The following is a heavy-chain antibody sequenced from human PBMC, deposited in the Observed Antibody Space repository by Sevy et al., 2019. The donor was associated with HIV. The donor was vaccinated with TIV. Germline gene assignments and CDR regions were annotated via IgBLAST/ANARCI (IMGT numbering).Heavy chain of an antibody. D-gene: IGHD5-12*01. CDR2: ISDSSATI. V-gene: IGHV3-48*01. J-gene: IGHJ4*02. CDR3: ASQRGGYERLYYFDS. Sequence: GGSLRLSCVVSGFTYSMNWVRQAPGKGLEWVSYISDSSATIHYADSVKGRFTISRDNAKNSLYLQMNTLRAEDTAVYYCASQRGGYERLYYFDSWGQGTLVTVSS. CDR1: GFTYS.